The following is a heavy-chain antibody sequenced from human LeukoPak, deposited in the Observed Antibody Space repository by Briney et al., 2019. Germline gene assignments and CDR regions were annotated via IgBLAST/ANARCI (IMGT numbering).Heavy chain of an antibody. J-gene: IGHJ4*02. CDR2: IWYDGSNK. CDR1: GFTFSSYG. V-gene: IGHV3-33*06. Sequence: PGGSLRLSCAASGFTFSSYGMHWVRQAPGKGLEWVAVIWYDGSNKYYADSVKGRFTISRDNSKNTLYLQMNSLRAEDTAVYSCAKDEYSGSFFDYWGQGTLVTVSS. D-gene: IGHD6-13*01. CDR3: AKDEYSGSFFDY.